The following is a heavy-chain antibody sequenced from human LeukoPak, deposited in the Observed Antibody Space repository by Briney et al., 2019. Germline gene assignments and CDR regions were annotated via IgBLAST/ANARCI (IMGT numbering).Heavy chain of an antibody. V-gene: IGHV1-2*02. J-gene: IGHJ4*02. CDR3: ARDAYGSGSYYIFDY. D-gene: IGHD3-10*01. CDR2: INPNSGGT. CDR1: GYTFTGYY. Sequence: ASVKVSCKASGYTFTGYYMHWVRQAPGQGLEWMGWINPNSGGTNYAQKFQGRVTMTRDTSISTAYMELSRLRSDDTAVYYCARDAYGSGSYYIFDYWGQGTLVTVSS.